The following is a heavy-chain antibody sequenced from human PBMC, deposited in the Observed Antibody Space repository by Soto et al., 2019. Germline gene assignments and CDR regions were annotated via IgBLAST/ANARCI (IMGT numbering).Heavy chain of an antibody. D-gene: IGHD6-19*01. CDR2: ISYDGSNK. V-gene: IGHV3-30-3*01. J-gene: IGHJ6*02. CDR1: GFTFSSYA. CDR3: ARDEVRQWLVYYYYYGMYV. Sequence: QVQLVESGGGVVQPGRSLRLSCAASGFTFSSYAMHWVRQAPGKGLEWVAVISYDGSNKYYADSVKGRFTISRDNSKNTPYLQMNSLRADDTAVYYCARDEVRQWLVYYYYYGMYVWGQGTTVTVSS.